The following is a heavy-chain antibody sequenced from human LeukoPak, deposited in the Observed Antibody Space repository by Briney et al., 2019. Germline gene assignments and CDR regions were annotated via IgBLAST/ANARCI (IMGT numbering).Heavy chain of an antibody. J-gene: IGHJ4*02. Sequence: ASVKVSCKASGYTFTGYYIHWVRQAPGQGLEWMGWINPNSGGTNYAQKFQGRVTMTRDTSISTAYMELSRLRSDDTAVYYCARVDLERYCSSTSCYMYDYWGQGTLVTVSS. CDR3: ARVDLERYCSSTSCYMYDY. D-gene: IGHD2-2*01. CDR1: GYTFTGYY. CDR2: INPNSGGT. V-gene: IGHV1-2*02.